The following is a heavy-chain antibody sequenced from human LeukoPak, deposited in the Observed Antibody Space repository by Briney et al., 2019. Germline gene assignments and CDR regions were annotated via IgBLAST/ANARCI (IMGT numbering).Heavy chain of an antibody. J-gene: IGHJ4*02. CDR1: GGSISSGGYY. CDR2: IYYSGSA. V-gene: IGHV4-31*03. CDR3: ARSESYGIFDY. Sequence: SETLSLTCTVSGGSISSGGYYWSWIRQHPGKGLEWIGYIYYSGSAYYNPSLKSRVTISVDTSENQFSLKLSSVTAADTAVYYCARSESYGIFDYWGQGTLVTVSS. D-gene: IGHD4-17*01.